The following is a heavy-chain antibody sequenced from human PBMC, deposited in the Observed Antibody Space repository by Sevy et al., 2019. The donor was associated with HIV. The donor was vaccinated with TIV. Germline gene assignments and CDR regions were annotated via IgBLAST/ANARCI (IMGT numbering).Heavy chain of an antibody. J-gene: IGHJ4*02. CDR2: IYYSGST. CDR1: GGSISSSSYY. CDR3: ARLLTSGSYHTGLLFDY. Sequence: SETLSLTCTVSGGSISSSSYYWGWTRQRPGKGLEWIGRIYYSGSTYYNPSLKSRVTISVDTSKNQFSLKLSSVTAADTAVYYCARLLTSGSYHTGLLFDYWGQGTLVTVSS. D-gene: IGHD3-10*01. V-gene: IGHV4-39*01.